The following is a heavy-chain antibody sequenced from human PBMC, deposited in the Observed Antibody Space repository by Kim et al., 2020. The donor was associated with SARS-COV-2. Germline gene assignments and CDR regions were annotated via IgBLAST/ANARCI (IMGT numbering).Heavy chain of an antibody. CDR3: ARVSRFRDAYYYYGMDV. Sequence: GGSLRLSCAASGFTFSSYDMHWVRQATGKGLEWVSAIGTAGDTYYPGSVKGRFTISRENAKNSLYLQMNSLRAGDTAVYYCARVSRFRDAYYYYGMDVWGQGTTVTVSS. V-gene: IGHV3-13*01. D-gene: IGHD3-10*01. CDR1: GFTFSSYD. J-gene: IGHJ6*02. CDR2: IGTAGDT.